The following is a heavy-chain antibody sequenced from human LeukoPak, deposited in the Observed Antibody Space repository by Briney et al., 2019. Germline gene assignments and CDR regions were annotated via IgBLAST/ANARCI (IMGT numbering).Heavy chain of an antibody. J-gene: IGHJ3*02. V-gene: IGHV1-8*01. Sequence: ASVTVSCKASGYTFTSYDINWVRQAAGQGLEWMGWMNPNSGNTGYAQKFQGRVTMTRNTSISTAYMELSSLRSEDTAVYYCARVCGGDCYSTAFDIWGQGTMVTVSS. D-gene: IGHD2-21*02. CDR2: MNPNSGNT. CDR1: GYTFTSYD. CDR3: ARVCGGDCYSTAFDI.